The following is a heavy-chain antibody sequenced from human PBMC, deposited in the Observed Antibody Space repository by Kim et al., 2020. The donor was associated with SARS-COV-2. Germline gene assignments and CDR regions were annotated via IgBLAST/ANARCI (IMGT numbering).Heavy chain of an antibody. J-gene: IGHJ6*01. CDR1: GYSFTSYW. CDR3: ARFQAYYGMDV. V-gene: IGHV5-51*01. CDR2: IYPGDSDT. Sequence: GESLKISCKGSGYSFTSYWIGWVRQMPGKGLEWMGIIYPGDSDTRYSPSFQGPVTILADKSISTAYLQRSGLKASDTVMYYCARFQAYYGMDVCGQGTTVTVST.